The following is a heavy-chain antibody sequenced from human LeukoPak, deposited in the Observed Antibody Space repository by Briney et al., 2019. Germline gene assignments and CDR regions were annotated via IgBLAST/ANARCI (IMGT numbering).Heavy chain of an antibody. V-gene: IGHV4-39*02. CDR2: IYYSGST. Sequence: SETLSLTCTVSGGSISSRNYYWGWIRQLPGKGLEWIGTIYYSGSTYYNPSLKSRVTISLDTSKSHFSLKLSSVTAADTAVYYCARDSDYYDSSGYYVYWGQGTLVTVSS. CDR3: ARDSDYYDSSGYYVY. D-gene: IGHD3-22*01. J-gene: IGHJ4*02. CDR1: GGSISSRNYY.